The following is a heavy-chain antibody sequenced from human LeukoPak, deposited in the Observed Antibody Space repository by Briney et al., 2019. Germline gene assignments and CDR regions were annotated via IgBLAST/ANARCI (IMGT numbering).Heavy chain of an antibody. CDR3: AIDHVVVTAILGT. J-gene: IGHJ5*02. V-gene: IGHV3-23*01. CDR2: ISGSGGST. Sequence: GGSLRLSCAASGFTFSSYAMSWVRQAPGKGLEWVSAISGSGGSTYYADSVKGRFTISRDNSKNTLYLQMNSLRAEDTAVYYCAIDHVVVTAILGTWGQGTLVAVSS. D-gene: IGHD2-21*02. CDR1: GFTFSSYA.